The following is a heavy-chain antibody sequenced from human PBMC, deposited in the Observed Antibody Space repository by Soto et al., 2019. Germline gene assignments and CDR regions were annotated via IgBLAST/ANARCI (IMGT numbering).Heavy chain of an antibody. CDR2: IYDGDST. J-gene: IGHJ5*02. V-gene: IGHV4-59*01. CDR3: ARAYYDTASYSLAP. D-gene: IGHD3-16*01. CDR1: GGSISGFY. Sequence: LSLTCTVSGGSISGFYWSWIRQSPGKGLEWIGYIYDGDSTNYNPSLESRVIISVDTSKNHFSLRLSSVTAADTAVYYCARAYYDTASYSLAPCRHGTLVTVYS.